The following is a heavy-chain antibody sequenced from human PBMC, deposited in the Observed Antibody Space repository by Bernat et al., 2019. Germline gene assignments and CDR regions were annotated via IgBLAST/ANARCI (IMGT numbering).Heavy chain of an antibody. V-gene: IGHV3-30*04. CDR2: VSSDGRKT. CDR1: GFTFSGYP. CDR3: AGGVGGKETGWYVDL. D-gene: IGHD1-14*01. J-gene: IGHJ2*01. Sequence: LVESGGGVVQPGTSLRVSCKGSGFTFSGYPIHWVRRAPGQGPEWVADVSSDGRKTYYADSMKGRFTVSRDNSNNVVYLQMDSLRVDGTSVYSCAGGVGGKETGWYVDLWGRGTLVTVS.